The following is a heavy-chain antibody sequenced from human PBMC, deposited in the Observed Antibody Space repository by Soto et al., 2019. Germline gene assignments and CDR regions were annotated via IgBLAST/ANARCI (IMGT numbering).Heavy chain of an antibody. D-gene: IGHD3-10*01. J-gene: IGHJ5*02. CDR3: ARGLTYYSDSGRSNWFDP. CDR1: GESFSGYY. CDR2: INHSGST. Sequence: SETLSLTCAVYGESFSGYYWSWIRQPPGKGLEWIGEINHSGSTNYNPSLKSRVTISVDTSKNQFSLKLSSVTAADTAVYYCARGLTYYSDSGRSNWFDPWGQGTLVT. V-gene: IGHV4-34*01.